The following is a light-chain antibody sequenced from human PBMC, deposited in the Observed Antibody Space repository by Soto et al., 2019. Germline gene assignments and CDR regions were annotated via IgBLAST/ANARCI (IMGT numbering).Light chain of an antibody. V-gene: IGKV3-20*01. CDR1: QRVISDY. J-gene: IGKJ1*01. CDR2: ATS. CDR3: KQYEASPWT. Sequence: EIVLTQSPGTLSLSPGEGASLSCRASQRVISDYFGWYQQKEGQAPRLIIYATSRRAAGIPDRFSGSGSETDFTITISRVEPADSAIYYCKQYEASPWTFGQGTKLEIK.